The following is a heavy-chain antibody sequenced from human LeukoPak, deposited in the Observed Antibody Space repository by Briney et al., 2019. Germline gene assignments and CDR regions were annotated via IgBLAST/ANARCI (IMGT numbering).Heavy chain of an antibody. CDR2: INPSGGST. V-gene: IGHV1-46*01. J-gene: IGHJ6*02. D-gene: IGHD4-17*01. CDR1: GCTFTKNY. Sequence: ASVKVSCKASGCTFTKNYIHWLRQAPGQGLDWMGIINPSGGSTSYAQRFQGRVIMTRDTSTSTVYMELSSLTSEDTAVYYCARDQVMTTVTYYYYYGMDVWGQGTTVTVSS. CDR3: ARDQVMTTVTYYYYYGMDV.